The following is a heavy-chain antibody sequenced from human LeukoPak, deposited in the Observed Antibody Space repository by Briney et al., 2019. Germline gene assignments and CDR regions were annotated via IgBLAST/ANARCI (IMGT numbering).Heavy chain of an antibody. CDR3: ATSSPMVRPDFDY. CDR2: IYSGGST. J-gene: IGHJ4*02. Sequence: GGSLRLSCAASGFTVSSNYMSWVRQAPGKGLEWVSVIYSGGSTYYADSVKGRFTISRDNSKNTLYLQMNSLRAEDTAVYYCATSSPMVRPDFDYWGQGTLVTVSS. V-gene: IGHV3-53*01. CDR1: GFTVSSNY. D-gene: IGHD3-10*01.